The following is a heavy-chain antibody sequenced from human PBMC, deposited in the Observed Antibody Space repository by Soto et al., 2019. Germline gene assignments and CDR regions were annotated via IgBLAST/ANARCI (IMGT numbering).Heavy chain of an antibody. CDR2: MNPNSGNT. D-gene: IGHD2-2*01. CDR1: GYTFTSYD. V-gene: IGHV1-8*01. CDR3: ARRGAPAAMRYYYYYYMDV. Sequence: ASVKVSCKASGYTFTSYDINWVRQATGQGLEWMGWMNPNSGNTGYAQKFQGRVTMTRNTSISTAYMELSSLRSEDTAVYYCARRGAPAAMRYYYYYYMDVWGKGTTVTVSS. J-gene: IGHJ6*03.